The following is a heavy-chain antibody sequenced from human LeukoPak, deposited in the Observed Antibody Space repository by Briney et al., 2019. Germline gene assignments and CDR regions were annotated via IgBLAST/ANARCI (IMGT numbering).Heavy chain of an antibody. CDR2: INHSGST. D-gene: IGHD3-22*01. J-gene: IGHJ4*02. Sequence: SETLSLTCAVYGGSFSGYYWSWIRQPPGKGLEWIGEINHSGSTNYNPSLKSRVTISVDTSKNQFSLKLSSGTAADTAVYYCARTEASYDSSGSHSDWGQGTLVTASS. CDR1: GGSFSGYY. CDR3: ARTEASYDSSGSHSD. V-gene: IGHV4-34*01.